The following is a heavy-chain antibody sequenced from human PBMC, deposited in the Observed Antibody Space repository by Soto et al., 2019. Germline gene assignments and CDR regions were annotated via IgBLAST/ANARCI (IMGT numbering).Heavy chain of an antibody. V-gene: IGHV3-33*01. D-gene: IGHD2-2*01. Sequence: GGSLRLSCAASGFTFSSYGMHWLRQAPGKGLEWVAVIWYDGSNKYYADSVKGRFTISRDNSKNTLYLQMNSLRAEDTAVYYCARDYCSSTSCYVWYYYMDVWGKGTTVTVSS. J-gene: IGHJ6*03. CDR2: IWYDGSNK. CDR3: ARDYCSSTSCYVWYYYMDV. CDR1: GFTFSSYG.